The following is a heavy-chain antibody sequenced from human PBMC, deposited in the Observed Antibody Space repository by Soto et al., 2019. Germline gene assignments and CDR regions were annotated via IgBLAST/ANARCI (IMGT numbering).Heavy chain of an antibody. J-gene: IGHJ6*02. D-gene: IGHD3-22*01. Sequence: GGSLRLSCSASGFTLDDYAMHWVRQAPGKGLEWVSGISWNSGSIGYADSVKGRFTISRDNAKNSLYLQMNSLRAEDTALYYCAKARRGYYDSSGYYYYYYYGMDVWGQGTTVTVSS. CDR2: ISWNSGSI. CDR1: GFTLDDYA. V-gene: IGHV3-9*01. CDR3: AKARRGYYDSSGYYYYYYYGMDV.